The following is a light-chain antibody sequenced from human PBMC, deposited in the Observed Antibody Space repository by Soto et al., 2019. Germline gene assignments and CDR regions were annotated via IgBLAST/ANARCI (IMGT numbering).Light chain of an antibody. V-gene: IGKV3-11*01. J-gene: IGKJ3*01. CDR2: DAS. Sequence: IVLTQSPATLSLSPGERATISCRASQSILSYLAWFQQKPGPAPRLLIYDASNRATGIPARFSGSGSGTDFTLTISSLEPEDFAIYYCQQRRNLPWTFGPGTKVDIK. CDR3: QQRRNLPWT. CDR1: QSILSY.